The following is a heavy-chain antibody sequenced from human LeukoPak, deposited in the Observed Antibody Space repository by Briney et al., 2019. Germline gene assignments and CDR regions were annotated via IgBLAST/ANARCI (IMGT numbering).Heavy chain of an antibody. Sequence: GASVKVSCKASGYTFTSYGISWVRQAPGQGPEWMGWISAYNGNTNYAQKLQGRVTMTTDTSTSTAYMELRSLRSDDTAVYYCARGSYYYDSSGYYYNWFDPWGQGTLVTVSS. V-gene: IGHV1-18*01. CDR1: GYTFTSYG. CDR3: ARGSYYYDSSGYYYNWFDP. D-gene: IGHD3-22*01. J-gene: IGHJ5*02. CDR2: ISAYNGNT.